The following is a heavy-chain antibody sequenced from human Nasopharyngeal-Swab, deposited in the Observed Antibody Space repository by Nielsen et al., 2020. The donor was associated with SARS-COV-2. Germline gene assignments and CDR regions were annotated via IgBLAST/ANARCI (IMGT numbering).Heavy chain of an antibody. CDR1: GFTFDDYA. Sequence: GGSLRLSCAASGFTFDDYAMHWVRQAPGKGLEWVSGISWNSGSIGYADSVKGRFTISRDNAKNSLYLQMNSLRAEDTALYYCVSYGDYETYFDYWGQGTLVTVSS. J-gene: IGHJ4*02. CDR3: VSYGDYETYFDY. CDR2: ISWNSGSI. D-gene: IGHD4-17*01. V-gene: IGHV3-9*01.